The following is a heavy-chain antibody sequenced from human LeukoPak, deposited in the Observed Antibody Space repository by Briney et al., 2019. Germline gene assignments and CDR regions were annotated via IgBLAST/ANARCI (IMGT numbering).Heavy chain of an antibody. CDR3: ARTLGYCSGGSCYDIYYYGMDV. D-gene: IGHD2-15*01. Sequence: SETLSLACTVSGYSISSGYYWGWIRQPPGKGLEWIGSIYHSGSTYYNASLKSRVTISVDTSKNQFSLKLSSVTAADTAVYYCARTLGYCSGGSCYDIYYYGMDVWGQGTTVTVSS. CDR1: GYSISSGYY. J-gene: IGHJ6*02. CDR2: IYHSGST. V-gene: IGHV4-38-2*02.